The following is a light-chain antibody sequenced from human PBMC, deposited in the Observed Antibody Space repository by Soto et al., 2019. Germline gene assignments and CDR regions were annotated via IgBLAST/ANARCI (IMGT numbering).Light chain of an antibody. CDR3: SSYKTSSTYV. Sequence: QSALTQPASVSGSPGQSITISCTGTNSYVGAYNYVSWYQQHPGKAPKLMIYDVTNRPSGVSNRFSGSKSGYTASLTISGLQAEDEADYYCSSYKTSSTYVFGTGTKVTVL. V-gene: IGLV2-14*03. J-gene: IGLJ1*01. CDR2: DVT. CDR1: NSYVGAYNY.